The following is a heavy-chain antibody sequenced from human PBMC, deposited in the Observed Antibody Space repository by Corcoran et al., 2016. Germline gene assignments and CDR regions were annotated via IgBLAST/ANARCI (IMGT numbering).Heavy chain of an antibody. CDR1: GGSFSGYY. J-gene: IGHJ6*02. D-gene: IGHD3-3*01. CDR2: INHSGST. CDR3: ARLTIFGVVRTRDV. Sequence: QVQLQQWGAGLLKPSETLSLTCAVYGGSFSGYYWSWIRQPPGKGLEWIGEINHSGSTNYNPSLKSRVTISVDTSKNQFSLKLSSVTAADTAVYYCARLTIFGVVRTRDVWGQGTTVTVSS. V-gene: IGHV4-34*01.